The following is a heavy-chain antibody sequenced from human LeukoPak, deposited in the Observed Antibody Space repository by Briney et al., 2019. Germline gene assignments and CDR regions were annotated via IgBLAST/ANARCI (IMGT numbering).Heavy chain of an antibody. Sequence: ASLKVSCMASGYSFTGYYLHWVRQAPGQGLEWMGWINPYSGSTTYAQQFQGRVTTTRDTANTTVYMELNRLTSDDTAVYYCARYPPDDFWGQGTLVTVS. CDR2: INPYSGST. V-gene: IGHV1-2*02. D-gene: IGHD1-14*01. CDR1: GYSFTGYY. J-gene: IGHJ4*02. CDR3: ARYPPDDF.